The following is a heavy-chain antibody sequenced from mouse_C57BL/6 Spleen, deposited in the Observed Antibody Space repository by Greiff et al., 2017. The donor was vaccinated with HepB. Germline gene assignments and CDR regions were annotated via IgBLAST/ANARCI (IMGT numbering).Heavy chain of an antibody. J-gene: IGHJ2*01. Sequence: EVQLQQSGAELVRPGASVKLSCTASGFNIKDDYMHWVKQRPEQGLEWIGWIDPENGDTEYASKFQGKATITADTSSNTAYLQLSSLTSEDTAVYYCTANSNYNFDYWGQGTTLTVSS. CDR1: GFNIKDDY. D-gene: IGHD2-5*01. CDR3: TANSNYNFDY. CDR2: IDPENGDT. V-gene: IGHV14-4*01.